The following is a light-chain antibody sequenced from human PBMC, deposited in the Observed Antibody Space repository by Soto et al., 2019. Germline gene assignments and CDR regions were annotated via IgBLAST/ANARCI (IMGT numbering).Light chain of an antibody. CDR2: GNS. V-gene: IGLV1-40*01. CDR1: SANIGAGYD. J-gene: IGLJ1*01. Sequence: QSVLTQPPSLSGAPGQRVTISCTGSSANIGAGYDVHWYQQLPGTAPKLLIYGNSNRPSGVPDRFSGSKSGTSASLAITGIQSEDEADYYCQSYDSSLSANYVFCTGTKLTVL. CDR3: QSYDSSLSANYV.